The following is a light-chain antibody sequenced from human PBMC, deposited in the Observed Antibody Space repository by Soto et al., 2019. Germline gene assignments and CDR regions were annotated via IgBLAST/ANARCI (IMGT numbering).Light chain of an antibody. J-gene: IGKJ1*01. CDR1: QSVSSNY. Sequence: EIVLTKSPGTLSLSPGERATLSCRASQSVSSNYLAWYQQKRGQAHRLLIYGAPSRATGIPTRFSGSGSGTDFTLTISILEPEDFAVYYCQQYDTSPRTFGQGTKVEI. V-gene: IGKV3-20*01. CDR3: QQYDTSPRT. CDR2: GAP.